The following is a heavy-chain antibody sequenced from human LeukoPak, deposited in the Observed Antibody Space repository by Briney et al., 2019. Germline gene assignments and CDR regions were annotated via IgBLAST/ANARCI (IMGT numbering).Heavy chain of an antibody. J-gene: IGHJ4*02. D-gene: IGHD2/OR15-2a*01. V-gene: IGHV3-33*01. CDR2: IWYDGSNK. CDR1: GFTFSSYD. CDR3: AREGPRGNSQFDY. Sequence: PWGSLRLSCAASGFTFSSYDMHWVRQAPGKGLEWVALIWYDGSNKYYADSVKGRFTTSRDNSKNTLYLQMNSLRAEDTAVYYCAREGPRGNSQFDYWGQGTLVTVSS.